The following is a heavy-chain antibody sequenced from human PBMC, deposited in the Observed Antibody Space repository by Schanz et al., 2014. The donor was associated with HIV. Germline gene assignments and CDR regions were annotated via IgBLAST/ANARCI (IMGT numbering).Heavy chain of an antibody. CDR2: ISRTGGST. D-gene: IGHD2-15*01. Sequence: VQLVESGGGVVQPGRSLRLSCAASGFTFSTYAMNWVRQAPGEGLEGVSSISRTGGSTYYADSVKGRFTMSRDNSKNTLSLQMDSLRVDDTAIYYCAKRSGRSFGYFDSWGQGLLVTVSS. V-gene: IGHV3-23*04. J-gene: IGHJ4*02. CDR1: GFTFSTYA. CDR3: AKRSGRSFGYFDS.